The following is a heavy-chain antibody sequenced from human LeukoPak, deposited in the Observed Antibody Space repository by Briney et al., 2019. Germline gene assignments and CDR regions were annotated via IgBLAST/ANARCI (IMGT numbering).Heavy chain of an antibody. CDR1: GGSFSDYY. CDR2: INHSGST. J-gene: IGHJ4*02. V-gene: IGHV4-34*01. Sequence: PSETLSLTCAVYGGSFSDYYWSWIRQPPGKGLEWIGEINHSGSTNYNPSLKSRVTISVDTSKNQFSLKLSSVTAADTAVYYCARGFPSVDYWGQGTLVTVSS. D-gene: IGHD2-21*01. CDR3: ARGFPSVDY.